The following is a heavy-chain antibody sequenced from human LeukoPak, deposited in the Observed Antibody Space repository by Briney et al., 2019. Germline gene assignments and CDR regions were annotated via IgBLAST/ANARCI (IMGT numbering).Heavy chain of an antibody. CDR2: IRFDGTNQ. CDR3: AKEGRAFHQSYYYYYMDV. Sequence: PGGSLRLSCAASGFIFSNYGMYWVRQAPGKGLEWVAFIRFDGTNQFYADPVKGRFTISRDNSKNTLYLQMNSLRAEDTAVYYCAKEGRAFHQSYYYYYMDVWGKGTTVTVSS. CDR1: GFIFSNYG. J-gene: IGHJ6*03. V-gene: IGHV3-30*02. D-gene: IGHD2/OR15-2a*01.